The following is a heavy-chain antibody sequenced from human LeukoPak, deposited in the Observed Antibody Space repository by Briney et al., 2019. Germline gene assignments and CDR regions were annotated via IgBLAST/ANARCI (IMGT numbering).Heavy chain of an antibody. CDR2: IIPIFGTA. V-gene: IGHV1-69*13. CDR3: ATSGSIAARPSYAFDI. Sequence: LVKVSCKASGGTFSSYAISWVRQAPGQGLEWMGGIIPIFGTANYAQKFQGRVTITADESTSTAYMELSSLRSEDTAVYYCATSGSIAARPSYAFDIRGQGTMVTVSS. D-gene: IGHD6-6*01. J-gene: IGHJ3*02. CDR1: GGTFSSYA.